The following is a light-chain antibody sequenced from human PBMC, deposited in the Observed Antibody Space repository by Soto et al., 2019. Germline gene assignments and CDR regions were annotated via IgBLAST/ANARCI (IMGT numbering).Light chain of an antibody. CDR2: DAS. Sequence: EIVMTQSPATLSVSPGERATLSCRASQSLSSNLAWYQQKPGQAPRLLIYDASTRATGIPARFSGSGSGTDFTLTISSLQSEDFAIYFCQQYNKWPWTFGQGTKVEIK. CDR1: QSLSSN. V-gene: IGKV3-15*01. J-gene: IGKJ1*01. CDR3: QQYNKWPWT.